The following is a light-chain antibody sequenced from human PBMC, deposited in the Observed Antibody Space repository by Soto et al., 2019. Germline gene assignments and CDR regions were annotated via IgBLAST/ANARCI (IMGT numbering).Light chain of an antibody. CDR2: EVT. CDR3: SSYTSDSTFLV. CDR1: SSDVGAYNY. J-gene: IGLJ2*01. Sequence: QSALTQPASVSGSPGQSITISCTGTSSDVGAYNYVSWYQQHPGKAPKLMIFEVTNRLSGISTRFSGSKSGYTASLTISGLQPEDEADYYCSSYTSDSTFLVFGGGTKLTVL. V-gene: IGLV2-14*01.